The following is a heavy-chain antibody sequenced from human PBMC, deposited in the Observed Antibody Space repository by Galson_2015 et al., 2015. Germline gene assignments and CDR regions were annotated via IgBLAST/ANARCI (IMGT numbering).Heavy chain of an antibody. J-gene: IGHJ1*01. CDR3: ARDRGSGGSYFYFQD. CDR1: GFSFSSYA. CDR2: IWYDGNNK. Sequence: SLRLSCAASGFSFSSYAMHWVRQAPGKGLEWVADIWYDGNNKYYADSVKGRFTISRDNSKNTLYLQMNSLRVEDTAVYYCARDRGSGGSYFYFQDWGQGTLVTVS. D-gene: IGHD1-26*01. V-gene: IGHV3-33*01.